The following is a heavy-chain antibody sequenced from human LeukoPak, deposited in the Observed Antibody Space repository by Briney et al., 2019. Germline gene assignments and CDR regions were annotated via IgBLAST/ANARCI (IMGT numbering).Heavy chain of an antibody. CDR2: ISGSGGNT. CDR1: RFTFSSSA. V-gene: IGHV3-23*01. D-gene: IGHD3-10*01. J-gene: IGHJ4*02. Sequence: GGSLRLSCAASRFTFSSSAMNWVRQAPGKGLEWVSAISGSGGNTYYADSVKGRFTVSRDNSKNTLYLQMNSLRAEDTAVYYCARSHYYGSGSYSSAPGYYFDYWGQGTLVTVSS. CDR3: ARSHYYGSGSYSSAPGYYFDY.